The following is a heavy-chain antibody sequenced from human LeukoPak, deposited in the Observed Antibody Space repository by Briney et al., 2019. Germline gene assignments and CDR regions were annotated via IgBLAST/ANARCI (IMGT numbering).Heavy chain of an antibody. CDR3: ARDRARFLEWSNDWFDP. D-gene: IGHD3-3*01. J-gene: IGHJ5*02. CDR2: INPNSGGT. Sequence: ASVKVSCKASGYTFTGYYMHWVRQAPGQGLEWMGWINPNSGGTNYAQKFQGRVTMTRDTSISTAYMELSRPRSDDTAVYYCARDRARFLEWSNDWFDPWGQGTLVTVSS. V-gene: IGHV1-2*02. CDR1: GYTFTGYY.